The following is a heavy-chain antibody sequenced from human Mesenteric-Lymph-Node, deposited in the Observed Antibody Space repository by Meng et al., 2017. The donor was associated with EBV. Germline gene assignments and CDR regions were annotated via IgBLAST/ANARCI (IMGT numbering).Heavy chain of an antibody. Sequence: LKGSGPTLVKPHQTLPLASTFSGCSLSTSGVGVGLIRQHAGEALEGLALISWNDDKRYSPSLNSRLTITKDTSKNQVVLTMNNMDPVDTGTYYCAYLLYAIIRSWGQGNLVTVSS. CDR2: ISWNDDK. CDR3: AYLLYAIIRS. D-gene: IGHD5/OR15-5a*01. CDR1: GCSLSTSGVG. J-gene: IGHJ5*02. V-gene: IGHV2-5*01.